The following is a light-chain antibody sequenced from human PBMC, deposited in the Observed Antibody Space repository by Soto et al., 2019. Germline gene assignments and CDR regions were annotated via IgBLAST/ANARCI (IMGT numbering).Light chain of an antibody. CDR1: QSISSN. J-gene: IGKJ1*01. Sequence: EIGMTQSPATLSVSPGERATLSCRASQSISSNLAWYRQRPGQAPRLLIYAASTRATGIPVRFSGSGSGTEFTLTISSLQSEDFAVYYCQQHNNWQWTFGQGTRVEIK. CDR3: QQHNNWQWT. V-gene: IGKV3-15*01. CDR2: AAS.